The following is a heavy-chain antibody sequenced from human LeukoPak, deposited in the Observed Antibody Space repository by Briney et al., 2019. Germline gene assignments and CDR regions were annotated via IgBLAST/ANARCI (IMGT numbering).Heavy chain of an antibody. D-gene: IGHD6-13*01. CDR2: IYYSGST. J-gene: IGHJ3*02. V-gene: IGHV4-59*01. Sequence: PSETLSLTCTVSGGSISSYYWSWIRQPPGKGLEWIGYIYYSGSTNYNPSLKSRVTISVDTSKNQFSLKLSSVTAADTAVYYFARQSSRIAAAVIWGQGTMVTVSS. CDR1: GGSISSYY. CDR3: ARQSSRIAAAVI.